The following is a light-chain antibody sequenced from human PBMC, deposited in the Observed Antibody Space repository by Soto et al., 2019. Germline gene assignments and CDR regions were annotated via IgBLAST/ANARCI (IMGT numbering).Light chain of an antibody. CDR3: QQYNNWPRT. V-gene: IGKV3-15*01. J-gene: IGKJ1*01. Sequence: EIVMTQSPATLSVSPGERATLSCRASQSVSNNLVWYQQKPGQAPRLLIYGASTRATGIPARFSGSGSGTEFTLTISSLQSEDFAIYYCQQYNNWPRTFGPGTKVEIK. CDR2: GAS. CDR1: QSVSNN.